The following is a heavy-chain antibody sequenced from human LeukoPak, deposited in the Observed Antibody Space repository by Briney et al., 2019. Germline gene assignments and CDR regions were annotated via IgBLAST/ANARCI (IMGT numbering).Heavy chain of an antibody. J-gene: IGHJ5*02. V-gene: IGHV1-69*13. CDR1: GGTFSSYA. CDR3: ARGEFRGSGSYYNANNWFDP. Sequence: ASVKVSCKASGGTFSSYAISWVRQAPGQGLEWMGGIIPIFGTANYAQKFQGRVTITADESTSTAYMELSSLRSEETAVYYCARGEFRGSGSYYNANNWFDPWGQGTLVTVSS. D-gene: IGHD3-10*01. CDR2: IIPIFGTA.